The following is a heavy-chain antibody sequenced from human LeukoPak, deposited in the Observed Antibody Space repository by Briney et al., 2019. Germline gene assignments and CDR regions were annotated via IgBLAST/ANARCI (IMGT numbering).Heavy chain of an antibody. CDR1: GYTFTSYD. V-gene: IGHV1-8*01. J-gene: IGHJ4*02. Sequence: ASVKVSCKASGYTFTSYDINWVRQATGQGLAWMGWMNPNSGNTGYAQKFQGRVTMTRNTSISTAYMELSSLRSEDTAVYYCARGNSGYDLYYFDYWGQGTLVTASS. CDR2: MNPNSGNT. CDR3: ARGNSGYDLYYFDY. D-gene: IGHD5-12*01.